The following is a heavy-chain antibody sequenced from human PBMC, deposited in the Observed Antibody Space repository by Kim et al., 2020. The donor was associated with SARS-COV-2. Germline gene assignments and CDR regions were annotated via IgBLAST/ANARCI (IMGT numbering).Heavy chain of an antibody. J-gene: IGHJ4*02. V-gene: IGHV3-30*18. CDR1: GFTFSSYG. CDR3: AKDSVWDYGSGSYPGS. Sequence: GGSLRLSCAASGFTFSSYGMHWVRQAPGKGLEWVAVISYDGSNKYYADSVKCRFTISRDNSKNTLYLQMNSLRAEDTAVYYCAKDSVWDYGSGSYPGSWGQGTLVTVSS. D-gene: IGHD3-10*01. CDR2: ISYDGSNK.